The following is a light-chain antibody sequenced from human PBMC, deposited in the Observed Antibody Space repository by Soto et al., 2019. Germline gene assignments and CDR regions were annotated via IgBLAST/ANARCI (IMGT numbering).Light chain of an antibody. Sequence: EIVLTQSPATLSLSPGERATLSCRASQSVSSYLAWYQQKPGQAPRLLIYDASNMATGIPARFSGSGSGTDFTLTISSLETEDCAVYYCQQRSNLPYTFGQGTKLEIK. V-gene: IGKV3-11*01. CDR2: DAS. CDR3: QQRSNLPYT. CDR1: QSVSSY. J-gene: IGKJ2*01.